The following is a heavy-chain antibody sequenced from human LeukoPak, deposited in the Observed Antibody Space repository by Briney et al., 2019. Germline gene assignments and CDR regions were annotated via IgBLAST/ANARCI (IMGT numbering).Heavy chain of an antibody. Sequence: GGSLRLSCAASGLTFRSYTMSWVRQAPGKGLEWVSGISISGGSTYYADSVKGRFTISRDNSKNTLYLQMNGLRAEDTAAYYCATKGTGLSDYWGQGTLVTVSS. CDR3: ATKGTGLSDY. D-gene: IGHD1-1*01. CDR2: ISISGGST. J-gene: IGHJ4*02. CDR1: GLTFRSYT. V-gene: IGHV3-23*01.